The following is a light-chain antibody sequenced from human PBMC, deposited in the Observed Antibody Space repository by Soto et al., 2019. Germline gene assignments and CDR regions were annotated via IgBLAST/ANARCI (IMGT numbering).Light chain of an antibody. J-gene: IGLJ1*01. V-gene: IGLV2-11*01. Sequence: QSAPTQPRSVSGSPGQSVTISCTGTSSDVGGYNYVSWYQQHPGKAPKLMIYDVSKRPSGVPDRFSGSKSGNTASLTISGLQAEDDADYYCYSYEGISYVFGTGTKLTVL. CDR1: SSDVGGYNY. CDR2: DVS. CDR3: YSYEGISYV.